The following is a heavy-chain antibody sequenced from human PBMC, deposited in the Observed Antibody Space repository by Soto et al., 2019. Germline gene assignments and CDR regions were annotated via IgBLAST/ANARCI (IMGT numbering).Heavy chain of an antibody. CDR3: AKDNDGYYGSGWDY. Sequence: SLRLSCAASGFTFSSYGMHWVRQAPGKGLEWAAVISYDGSNKYYADSVKGRFTISRDNSKNTLYLQTNSLRAEDTAVYYCAKDNDGYYGSGWDYWGQGTLVTVSS. CDR2: ISYDGSNK. J-gene: IGHJ4*02. D-gene: IGHD3-10*01. CDR1: GFTFSSYG. V-gene: IGHV3-30*18.